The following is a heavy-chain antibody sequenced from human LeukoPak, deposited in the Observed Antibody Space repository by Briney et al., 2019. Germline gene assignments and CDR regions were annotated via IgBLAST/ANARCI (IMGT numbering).Heavy chain of an antibody. CDR1: GFTFSSYS. CDR3: ARYFSHSSAWSEGGLDQ. D-gene: IGHD6-19*01. V-gene: IGHV3-48*04. J-gene: IGHJ4*02. CDR2: ISSSSSTI. Sequence: PGGSLRLSCAASGFTFSSYSMNWVRQAPGKGLEWVSYISSSSSTIYYADSVKGRFTISRDNAKNSLYLQMNSLRAEDTAVYYCARYFSHSSAWSEGGLDQWGQGTLVTVSS.